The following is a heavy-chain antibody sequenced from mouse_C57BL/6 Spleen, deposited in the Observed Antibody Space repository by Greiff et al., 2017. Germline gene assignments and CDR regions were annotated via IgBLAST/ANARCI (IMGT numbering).Heavy chain of an antibody. CDR1: GYTFTDYE. CDR2: IDPETGGT. J-gene: IGHJ3*01. Sequence: QVQLKESGAELVRPGASVTLSCKASGYTFTDYEMHWVKQTPVHGLEWIGAIDPETGGTAYNQKFKGKAILTADKSSSTAYMELRSLTSEDSAVYYCTDYYDYDGAWFAYWGQGTLVTVSA. V-gene: IGHV1-15*01. CDR3: TDYYDYDGAWFAY. D-gene: IGHD2-4*01.